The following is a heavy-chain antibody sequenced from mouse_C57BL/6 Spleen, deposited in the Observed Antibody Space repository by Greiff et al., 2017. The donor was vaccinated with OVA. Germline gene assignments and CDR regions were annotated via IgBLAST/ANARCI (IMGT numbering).Heavy chain of an antibody. CDR2: IFPGRGST. CDR1: GYTFTDYY. CDR3: ARGGYGSSTFDY. D-gene: IGHD1-1*01. V-gene: IGHV1-75*01. Sequence: QVQLQQSGPELVKPGASVKISCKASGYTFTDYYINWVKQRPGQGLEWIGWIFPGRGSTYYNEKFKGKATLTVDKSSSTAYMLLSSLTSEDSAVYVCARGGYGSSTFDYWGQGTTLTVSS. J-gene: IGHJ2*01.